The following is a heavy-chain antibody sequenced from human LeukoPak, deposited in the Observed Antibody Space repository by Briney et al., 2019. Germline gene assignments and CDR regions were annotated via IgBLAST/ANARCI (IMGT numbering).Heavy chain of an antibody. CDR2: ISSSSSYI. Sequence: GGSLRLSCAASGFTFSSYSMNWVRQAPGKGLEWVSAISSSSSYIYYADSVKGRFTISRDNAMNSLYLQMNSLRAEDTAVYYYARALVVGDYYYYGMDVWGQGTTVTVSS. D-gene: IGHD1-26*01. CDR1: GFTFSSYS. V-gene: IGHV3-21*01. J-gene: IGHJ6*02. CDR3: ARALVVGDYYYYGMDV.